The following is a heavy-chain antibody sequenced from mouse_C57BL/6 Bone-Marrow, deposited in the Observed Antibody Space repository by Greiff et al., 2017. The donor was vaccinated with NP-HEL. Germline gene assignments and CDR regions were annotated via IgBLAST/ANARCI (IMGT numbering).Heavy chain of an antibody. V-gene: IGHV1-9*01. J-gene: IGHJ4*01. CDR3: ARESPLSYAIDY. Sequence: VQLQESGAELMKPGASVKLSCKATGYTFTGYWIEWVKQRPGHGLEWIGEILPGSGSTNYNEKFKGKATFTADTSSNTAYIQLSSLTTEDSAIDSCARESPLSYAIDYWGQGTSVTVSS. D-gene: IGHD6-1*01. CDR2: ILPGSGST. CDR1: GYTFTGYW.